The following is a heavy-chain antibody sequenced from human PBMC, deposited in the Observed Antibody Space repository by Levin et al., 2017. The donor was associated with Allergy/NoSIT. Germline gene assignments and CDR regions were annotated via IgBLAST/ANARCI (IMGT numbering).Heavy chain of an antibody. CDR2: INPNSGGT. V-gene: IGHV1-2*02. J-gene: IGHJ5*02. CDR1: GYTFTGYY. Sequence: GESLKISCKASGYTFTGYYMHWVRQAPGQGLEWMGWINPNSGGTNYAQKFQGRVTMTRDTSISTAYMELSRLRSDDTAVYYCARVPTRRFDPWGQGTLVTVSS. CDR3: ARVPTRRFDP.